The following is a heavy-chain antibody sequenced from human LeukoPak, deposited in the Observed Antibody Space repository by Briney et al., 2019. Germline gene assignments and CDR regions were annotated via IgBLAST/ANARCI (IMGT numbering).Heavy chain of an antibody. D-gene: IGHD3-16*01. Sequence: PSETLSLTRTVSVDSINDNYWSWIRQPAGKELECIGYIHYSGSTNYNPSLKSRVTISIDTSKNQFSLKLNSVTAADTAVYYCATRGLNRPNFDYWSQGSLVTVSS. CDR3: ATRGLNRPNFDY. V-gene: IGHV4-59*08. CDR2: IHYSGST. J-gene: IGHJ4*02. CDR1: VDSINDNY.